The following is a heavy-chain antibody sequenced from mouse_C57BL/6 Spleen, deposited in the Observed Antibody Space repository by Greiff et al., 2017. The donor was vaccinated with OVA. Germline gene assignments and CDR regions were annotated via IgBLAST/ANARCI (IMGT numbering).Heavy chain of an antibody. CDR2: ISYDGSN. J-gene: IGHJ2*01. CDR1: GYSITSGYY. Sequence: EVQVVESGPGLVKPSQSLSLTCSVTGYSITSGYYWNWIRQFPGNKLEWMGYISYDGSNNYNPSLKNRISITRDTSKNQFFLKLNSVTTEDTATYDCARGGLGTGGYFDYWGQGTTLTVSS. CDR3: ARGGLGTGGYFDY. D-gene: IGHD4-1*01. V-gene: IGHV3-6*01.